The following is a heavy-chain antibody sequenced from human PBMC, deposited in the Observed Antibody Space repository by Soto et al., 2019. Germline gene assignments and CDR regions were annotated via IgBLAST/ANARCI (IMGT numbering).Heavy chain of an antibody. V-gene: IGHV1-69*12. CDR1: GGTFSSYA. CDR2: IIPIFGTA. CDR3: ARGASGSQRGYWYFDL. J-gene: IGHJ2*01. D-gene: IGHD5-12*01. Sequence: QVQLVQSGAEVKKPGSSVKVSCKASGGTFSSYAISWVRQAPGQGLEWMGGIIPIFGTANYAQKFQGRVTITADESTSTAYMERSSLRSEDTAVYYCARGASGSQRGYWYFDLWGRGTLVTVSS.